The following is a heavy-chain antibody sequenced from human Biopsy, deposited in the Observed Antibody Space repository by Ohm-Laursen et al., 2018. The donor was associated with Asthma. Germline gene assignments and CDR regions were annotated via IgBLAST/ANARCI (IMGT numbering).Heavy chain of an antibody. CDR3: ARAVDYSHYYGIDV. D-gene: IGHD3-10*01. Sequence: ASVTVSRQTSGYTFNSAGITWVRQAPGQWLEWMGWISVYNGNTKVAQKLQDRVTMITDTSTSTVYMELRSLRSDDTAVYFCARAVDYSHYYGIDVWGQGTTVTVS. J-gene: IGHJ6*02. V-gene: IGHV1-18*01. CDR1: GYTFNSAG. CDR2: ISVYNGNT.